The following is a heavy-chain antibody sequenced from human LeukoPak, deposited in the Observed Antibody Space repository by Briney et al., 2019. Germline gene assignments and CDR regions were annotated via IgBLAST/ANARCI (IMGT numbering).Heavy chain of an antibody. CDR3: ARGPAYAFDI. J-gene: IGHJ3*02. V-gene: IGHV4-39*01. Sequence: PSETLSLTCTVSGGSISSSSYYWGWLRQPPGKGLEWIGSIYYSGSTYYNPSLKSRVTISVDTSKNQFSLKLSSVTAADTAVYYCARGPAYAFDIWGQGTMVTVSS. CDR2: IYYSGST. CDR1: GGSISSSSYY.